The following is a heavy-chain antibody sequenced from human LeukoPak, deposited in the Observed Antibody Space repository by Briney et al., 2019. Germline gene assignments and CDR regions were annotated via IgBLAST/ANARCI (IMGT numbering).Heavy chain of an antibody. CDR2: MNPNSGNT. CDR3: ARDNHELLRLNWFDP. CDR1: GYTFTSYD. J-gene: IGHJ5*02. D-gene: IGHD1-26*01. V-gene: IGHV1-8*01. Sequence: ASVKVSCKASGYTFTSYDINWVRQATGQGLEWMGWMNPNSGNTGYAQKFQGRVTMTRNTSISTAYMELSSLRAEDTAVYYCARDNHELLRLNWFDPWGQGTLVTVSS.